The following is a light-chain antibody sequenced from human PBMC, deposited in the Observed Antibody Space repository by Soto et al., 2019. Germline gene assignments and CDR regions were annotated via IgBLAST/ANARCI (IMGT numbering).Light chain of an antibody. CDR3: QQYNNWPPIT. CDR2: GAS. J-gene: IGKJ5*01. CDR1: QSIRSD. V-gene: IGKV3-15*01. Sequence: EIVMTQSPASLSVSPGERVTLSCRASQSIRSDLAWYQHKPRKAPRLLMYGASTRATGTPDRFSGSGSGTEFTLTISSLQSEDFAVYFCQQYNNWPPITFGQGTRLEIK.